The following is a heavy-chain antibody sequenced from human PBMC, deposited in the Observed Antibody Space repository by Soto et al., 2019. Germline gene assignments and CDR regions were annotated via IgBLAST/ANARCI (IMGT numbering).Heavy chain of an antibody. CDR2: IRSKAYGGTT. Sequence: GGSLRLSCTASGFTFGDYAMSWFRQAPGKGLEWVGFIRSKAYGGTTEYAASVKGRFTISRDDSKSIAYLQMNSLKTEDTAVYYCTRVIAAAGTSQTNFDYWGQGTLVTVSS. CDR1: GFTFGDYA. CDR3: TRVIAAAGTSQTNFDY. V-gene: IGHV3-49*03. D-gene: IGHD6-13*01. J-gene: IGHJ4*02.